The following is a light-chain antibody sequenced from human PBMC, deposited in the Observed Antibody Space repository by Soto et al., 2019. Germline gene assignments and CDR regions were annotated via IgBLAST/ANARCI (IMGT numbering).Light chain of an antibody. CDR3: QQSYSTLYT. CDR1: QSISSY. Sequence: DIQMTQSPSSLSASVGDRVTITCRASQSISSYLNWYQQKPGKAPKLLIYAASSLQSGVPSRFSGSGSGTAFTLTISSLQPEDFATYYCQQSYSTLYTFGQGTKLEIK. CDR2: AAS. V-gene: IGKV1-39*01. J-gene: IGKJ2*01.